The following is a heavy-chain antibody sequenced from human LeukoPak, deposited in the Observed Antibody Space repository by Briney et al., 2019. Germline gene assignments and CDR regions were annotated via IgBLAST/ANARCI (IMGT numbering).Heavy chain of an antibody. V-gene: IGHV3-23*01. CDR1: GFTFSSYA. D-gene: IGHD3-22*01. Sequence: GGSLRLSCAASGFTFSSYAMSWVRQAPGKGLEWVSAISGSGGSTYYADSVKGPFTISRDNSKNTLYLQMNSLRAEDTAVYYCAKTRVTMIVVVFYAFDIWGQGTMVTVSS. CDR3: AKTRVTMIVVVFYAFDI. CDR2: ISGSGGST. J-gene: IGHJ3*02.